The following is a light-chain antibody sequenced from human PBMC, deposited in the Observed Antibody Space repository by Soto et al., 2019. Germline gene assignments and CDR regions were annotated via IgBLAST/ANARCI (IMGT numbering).Light chain of an antibody. J-gene: IGKJ5*01. V-gene: IGKV1-33*01. CDR3: QQYSHLIT. CDR2: DAS. Sequence: DIQMTKYPSSLSASVGDRVTITFQASQDISNYLNWYQQKLGKAPKLLIYDASNLETGVPSRFSGSGSGTDFTFTIISLQPEDIATYYCQQYSHLITFGQGTRLEI. CDR1: QDISNY.